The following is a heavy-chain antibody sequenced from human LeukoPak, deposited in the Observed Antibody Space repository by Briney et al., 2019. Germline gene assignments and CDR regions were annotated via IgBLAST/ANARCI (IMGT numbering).Heavy chain of an antibody. V-gene: IGHV3-23*01. J-gene: IGHJ5*02. D-gene: IGHD6-13*01. CDR2: ISGSGGST. Sequence: GGSLRLSCAASGFTFSSYAMSWVRQAPGKGLEWVSAISGSGGSTYYADSVKGRFTISRDNSKNTLYLQMNSLRAEDTAVYHCAKDRYSSSGNWFDPWGQGTLVTVSS. CDR1: GFTFSSYA. CDR3: AKDRYSSSGNWFDP.